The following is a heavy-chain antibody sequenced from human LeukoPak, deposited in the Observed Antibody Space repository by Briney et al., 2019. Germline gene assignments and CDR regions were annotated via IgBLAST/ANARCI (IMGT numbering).Heavy chain of an antibody. J-gene: IGHJ4*02. Sequence: GRSLRLSCAASGFTFSSYAMHWVRQAPGKGLEWVAVISYDGSNKYYADSVKGRFTISRDNSKNTLYLQMNSLRAEDTAVYYCARAPRYSSGWYSMYWGQGTLVTVSS. CDR3: ARAPRYSSGWYSMY. D-gene: IGHD6-19*01. V-gene: IGHV3-30*04. CDR1: GFTFSSYA. CDR2: ISYDGSNK.